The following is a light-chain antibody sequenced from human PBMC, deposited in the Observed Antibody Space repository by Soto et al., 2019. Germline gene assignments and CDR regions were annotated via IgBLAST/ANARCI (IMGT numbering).Light chain of an antibody. CDR3: QQYNNWPPWT. Sequence: EIVMTQSPATLSVSPGEGVTLSCRASESVSSNLAWYQQKPGQPPRLLIYGASTRATGVPARFRGSGSGTEFTLTISSLQSEDFAVYYCQQYNNWPPWTFGQGTKVDIK. CDR1: ESVSSN. CDR2: GAS. J-gene: IGKJ1*01. V-gene: IGKV3-15*01.